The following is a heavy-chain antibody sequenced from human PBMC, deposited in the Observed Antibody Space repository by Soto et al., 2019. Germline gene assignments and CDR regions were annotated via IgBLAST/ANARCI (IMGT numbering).Heavy chain of an antibody. CDR2: ISYDGSNK. CDR1: GFTFSSYA. J-gene: IGHJ6*02. D-gene: IGHD3-10*01. Sequence: GGSLRLSCAASGFTFSSYAMHWVRQAPGKGLEWVAVISYDGSNKYYADSVKGRFTISRDNSKNTLYLQMNSLRAEDTAVYYCAREILGVIITRYYYGMDVWGQGTTVTVSS. CDR3: AREILGVIITRYYYGMDV. V-gene: IGHV3-30-3*01.